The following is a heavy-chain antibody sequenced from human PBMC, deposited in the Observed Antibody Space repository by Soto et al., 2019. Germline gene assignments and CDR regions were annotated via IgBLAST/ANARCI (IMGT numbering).Heavy chain of an antibody. V-gene: IGHV3-30*03. Sequence: GGSLRLSCAASGFTFNSYGMHWVRQAPGKGLEWVAVISYDGSNKYYADSVKGRFTISRDNPKNTLYLQMNSLRAEDTAVYYCASPKADGYNCYYFDYWGQGTLVTVSS. CDR3: ASPKADGYNCYYFDY. CDR2: ISYDGSNK. CDR1: GFTFNSYG. D-gene: IGHD1-1*01. J-gene: IGHJ4*02.